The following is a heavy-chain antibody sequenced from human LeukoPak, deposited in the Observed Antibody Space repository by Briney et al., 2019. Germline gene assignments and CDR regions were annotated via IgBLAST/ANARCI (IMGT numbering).Heavy chain of an antibody. CDR1: GYTFTSYD. Sequence: ASVKVSCKASGYTFTSYDINWVRQATGQGLEWMGWMNPNSGNTGYAQKFQGRVTMTRNTSISTAYMELSSLRSEDTAVYYRARSLRHPRNWFDPWGQGTLVTVSS. CDR3: ARSLRHPRNWFDP. J-gene: IGHJ5*02. V-gene: IGHV1-8*01. CDR2: MNPNSGNT.